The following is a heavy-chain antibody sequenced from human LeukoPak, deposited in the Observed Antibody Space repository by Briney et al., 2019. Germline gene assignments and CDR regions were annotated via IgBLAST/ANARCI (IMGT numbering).Heavy chain of an antibody. V-gene: IGHV4-59*01. CDR3: ARDYSVERYFDY. D-gene: IGHD1-1*01. Sequence: ASETLSLTCTVSGGSISSYYWSWIRQPPGKGLEWIGYIYYSGSTNYNPSLKSRVTISVDTSKNQFSLKLSSVTAADTAVYYCARDYSVERYFDYWGQGTLVTVSS. CDR2: IYYSGST. CDR1: GGSISSYY. J-gene: IGHJ4*02.